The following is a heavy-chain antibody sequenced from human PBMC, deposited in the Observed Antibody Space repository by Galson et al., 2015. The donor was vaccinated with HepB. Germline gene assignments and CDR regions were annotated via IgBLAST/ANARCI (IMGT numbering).Heavy chain of an antibody. Sequence: QSGAEVKKPGESLKISCKGSGYSFTSYWIGWVRQMPGKGLEWMGIIYPGDSDTRYSPSFQGQVTISADKSISTAYLQWSSLKASDTAMYYCARQKTTMIVVPNDAFDIWGQGTMVTVSS. CDR2: IYPGDSDT. CDR1: GYSFTSYW. J-gene: IGHJ3*02. D-gene: IGHD3-22*01. V-gene: IGHV5-51*01. CDR3: ARQKTTMIVVPNDAFDI.